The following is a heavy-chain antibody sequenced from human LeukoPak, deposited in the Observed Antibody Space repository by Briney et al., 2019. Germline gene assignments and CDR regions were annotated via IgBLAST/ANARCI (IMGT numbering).Heavy chain of an antibody. V-gene: IGHV3-30*04. J-gene: IGHJ4*02. CDR3: ARARVAVAGTDGY. CDR1: GFTFSSYA. D-gene: IGHD6-19*01. CDR2: ISYDGSNK. Sequence: GGSLRLSCAASGFTFSSYAMHWVRQAPGKGLEWVAVISYDGSNKYYADSVKGRFTISRDNSKNTLYLQMNSLRAEDTAVYYCARARVAVAGTDGYWGQGTLVTVSS.